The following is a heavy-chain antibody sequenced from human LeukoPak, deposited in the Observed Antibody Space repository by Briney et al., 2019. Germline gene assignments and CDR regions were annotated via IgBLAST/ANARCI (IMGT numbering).Heavy chain of an antibody. Sequence: SETLSLTCAVYGGSFSGYYWSWIRQPPGKGLEWIGEINHSGSTNYNPSLKSRVTISVDTSKNQFSLKLSSVTAADTAVYYCARSRRVVPAAMRGNWFDPWGQGTLVTVSS. CDR2: INHSGST. CDR1: GGSFSGYY. V-gene: IGHV4-34*01. CDR3: ARSRRVVPAAMRGNWFDP. D-gene: IGHD2-2*01. J-gene: IGHJ5*02.